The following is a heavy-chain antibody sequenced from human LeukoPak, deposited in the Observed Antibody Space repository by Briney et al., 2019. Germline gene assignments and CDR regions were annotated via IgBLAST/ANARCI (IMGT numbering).Heavy chain of an antibody. J-gene: IGHJ4*02. D-gene: IGHD6-13*01. V-gene: IGHV4-61*09. CDR1: VGSISSGNYY. CDR2: IYMSGST. Sequence: SQTLSLTCTVSVGSISSGNYYYSWIRQSAGKGMEWIGNIYMSGSTRYNPSLMSRVAMSVDTSKDQFSLKISSATAADTAVYYCARDWGIAAATPYYFDHWGQGILVTVSS. CDR3: ARDWGIAAATPYYFDH.